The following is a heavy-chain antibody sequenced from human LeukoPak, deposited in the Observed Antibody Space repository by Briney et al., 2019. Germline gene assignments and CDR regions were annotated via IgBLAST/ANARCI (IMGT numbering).Heavy chain of an antibody. V-gene: IGHV3-30*02. Sequence: AGGSQRLSCAASGFTFSSYGMHWVRQAPGKGLEWVAFIQYDGSNKYYADSVKGRFTISRDNARNSLYLHMNSLRAEDTGIYFCARLGGDFLYYFDSWGQGALVTVSS. CDR1: GFTFSSYG. D-gene: IGHD2-21*02. CDR2: IQYDGSNK. J-gene: IGHJ4*02. CDR3: ARLGGDFLYYFDS.